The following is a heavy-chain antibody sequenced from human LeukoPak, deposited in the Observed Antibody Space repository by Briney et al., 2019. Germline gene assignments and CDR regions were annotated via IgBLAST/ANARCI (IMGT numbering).Heavy chain of an antibody. CDR3: ARGPILLWIHNGMDV. J-gene: IGHJ6*02. V-gene: IGHV3-49*04. Sequence: PGRSLRLSCLGSGFIVGEHAISWVRQAPGKALEWVGFIRSEAYGETTEYAASVSGRFIISRDNTRGIAYLQMNNLKIEDTAVYYCARGPILLWIHNGMDVWGPGTTVTVSS. CDR1: GFIVGEHA. D-gene: IGHD3-10*01. CDR2: IRSEAYGETT.